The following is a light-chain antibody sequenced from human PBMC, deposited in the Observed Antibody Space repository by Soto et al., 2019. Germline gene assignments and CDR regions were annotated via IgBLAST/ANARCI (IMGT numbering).Light chain of an antibody. Sequence: QSVLTQPPSVSGAPGQRVTISCTGSSSNIGAGYDVHWYQQLPGTAPKLLIYGNSNRPSGVPDRFSGSKSGTSASLAITGLQAEDEADYFFQSDDSSLIVVFGGGTKLTVL. J-gene: IGLJ2*01. V-gene: IGLV1-40*01. CDR3: QSDDSSLIVV. CDR1: SSNIGAGYD. CDR2: GNS.